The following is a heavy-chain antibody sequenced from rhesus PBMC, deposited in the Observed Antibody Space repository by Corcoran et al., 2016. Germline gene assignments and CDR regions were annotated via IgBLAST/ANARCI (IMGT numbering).Heavy chain of an antibody. CDR1: GYNCSDFS. D-gene: IGHD3-28*01. CDR2: ISSVGGRT. Sequence: EVVWVECGGGLAKPGGSRRISWRGSGYNCSDFSTHWVLRGAGKGRVWVSRISSVGGRTWYADAVKGRFTISRENAKNTLSFQMDSLRAEDTAVYYCARSGYYQSRFDVWGPGVLVTVSS. CDR3: ARSGYYQSRFDV. V-gene: IGHV3-59*01. J-gene: IGHJ5-1*01.